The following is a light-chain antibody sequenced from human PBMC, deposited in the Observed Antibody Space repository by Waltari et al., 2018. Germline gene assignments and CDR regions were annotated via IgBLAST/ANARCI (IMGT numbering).Light chain of an antibody. Sequence: SGRATLAVVTTDSAGHHHTPGKAPTLLSECASSGATGIPDRFSGSGAGTDFSLTISSLEPEYCAVYYCQQYDISPLSFGGGTKVGIK. CDR2: CAS. V-gene: IGKV3-20*01. J-gene: IGKJ4*01. CDR3: QQYDISPLS. CDR1: LAVVTTD.